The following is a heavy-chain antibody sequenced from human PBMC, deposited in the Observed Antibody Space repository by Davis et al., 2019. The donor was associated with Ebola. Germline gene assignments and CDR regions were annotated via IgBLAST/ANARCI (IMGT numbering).Heavy chain of an antibody. CDR3: ARGREKIQLWFDY. J-gene: IGHJ4*02. Sequence: SVKVSCKASGGTFSSYAISWVRQAPGQGLEWMGGIIPIFGTANYAQKFQGRVTITADESTSTAYMELSSLRSEDTAVYYCARGREKIQLWFDYWGQGTLVTVSS. CDR2: IIPIFGTA. V-gene: IGHV1-69*13. D-gene: IGHD5-18*01. CDR1: GGTFSSYA.